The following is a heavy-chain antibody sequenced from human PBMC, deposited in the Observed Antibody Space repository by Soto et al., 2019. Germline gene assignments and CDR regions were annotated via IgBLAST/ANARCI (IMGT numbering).Heavy chain of an antibody. V-gene: IGHV1-3*01. CDR3: AIGLATGKLDP. J-gene: IGHJ5*02. Sequence: ASVTVSCKASGYTFTRYTMNWLRQAPGQRLEWMGWINPDNGNTKSSQKFQDRVIITRDTSASTAYMDLSSLRSEDTAVYYCAIGLATGKLDPWGQGTLVTVSS. CDR1: GYTFTRYT. CDR2: INPDNGNT.